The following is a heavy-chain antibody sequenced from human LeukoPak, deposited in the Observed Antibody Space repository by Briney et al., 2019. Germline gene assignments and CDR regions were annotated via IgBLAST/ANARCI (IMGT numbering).Heavy chain of an antibody. Sequence: MPSETLSLTCTVFGYSINTGYYWGWIRQPPGKGLEWIGEINHSGSTNYNPSLKSRVTISVDTSKNQFSLKLSSVTAADTAVYYCARVGSSSGYLGSFDYWGHGTLVTVSS. D-gene: IGHD5-12*01. CDR1: GYSINTGYY. CDR3: ARVGSSSGYLGSFDY. CDR2: INHSGST. V-gene: IGHV4-38-2*02. J-gene: IGHJ4*01.